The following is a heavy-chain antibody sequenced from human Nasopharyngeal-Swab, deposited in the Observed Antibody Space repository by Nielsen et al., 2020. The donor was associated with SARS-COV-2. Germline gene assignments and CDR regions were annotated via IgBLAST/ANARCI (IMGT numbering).Heavy chain of an antibody. CDR2: IYPGDSDT. CDR1: GYSFTSYW. J-gene: IGHJ4*02. Sequence: GESLKISCKGSGYSFTSYWIGWVRQMPGKGLEWMGIIYPGDSDTRYSPSFQGQVTISADKSISTAYLQWSSLKASDTAMYYCARHVEVDSSGYHYAAGYWGQGTLVTVSS. CDR3: ARHVEVDSSGYHYAAGY. V-gene: IGHV5-51*01. D-gene: IGHD3-22*01.